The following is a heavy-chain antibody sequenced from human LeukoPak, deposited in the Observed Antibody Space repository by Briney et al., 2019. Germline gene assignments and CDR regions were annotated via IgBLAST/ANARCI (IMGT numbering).Heavy chain of an antibody. J-gene: IGHJ6*02. V-gene: IGHV3-66*01. CDR3: ARSDYDILTGYLPPYYYYYGMDV. D-gene: IGHD3-9*01. Sequence: PGGSLRLSCAASGFTVSSNYMSWVRQAPGKGLEWVSVIYSGGSTYYADCVKGRFTISRDNSKNTLYLQMNSLRAEDTAVYYCARSDYDILTGYLPPYYYYYGMDVWGQGTTVTVSS. CDR1: GFTVSSNY. CDR2: IYSGGST.